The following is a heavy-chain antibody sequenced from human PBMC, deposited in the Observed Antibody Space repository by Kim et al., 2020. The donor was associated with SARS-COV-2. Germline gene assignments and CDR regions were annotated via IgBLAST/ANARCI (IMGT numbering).Heavy chain of an antibody. D-gene: IGHD2-21*01. CDR1: GYTFTSYD. J-gene: IGHJ6*03. Sequence: ASVKVSCKASGYTFTSYDIHWVRQATGQGLEWMGWMNPNSGNTGYAQKFQGRVTMTRNTSISTAYMELSSLRSEDTAVYYCARGHLKSIVVVIAPRPFYYYMDVWGEGTTVTVS. V-gene: IGHV1-8*01. CDR2: MNPNSGNT. CDR3: ARGHLKSIVVVIAPRPFYYYMDV.